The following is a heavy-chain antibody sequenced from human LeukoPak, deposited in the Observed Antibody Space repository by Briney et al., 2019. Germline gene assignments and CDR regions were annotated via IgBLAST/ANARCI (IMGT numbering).Heavy chain of an antibody. CDR3: ARDLQYSSSNSFDP. V-gene: IGHV1-2*02. Sequence: ASVKVSCKASGYTFTGYYMHWVRQAPGQGLEWMGWINPNSGGTNYEQKFQGRVTMTRDTSISTAYMELSRLRSDDTAVYYCARDLQYSSSNSFDPWGQGTLVTVPS. CDR1: GYTFTGYY. J-gene: IGHJ5*02. CDR2: INPNSGGT. D-gene: IGHD6-6*01.